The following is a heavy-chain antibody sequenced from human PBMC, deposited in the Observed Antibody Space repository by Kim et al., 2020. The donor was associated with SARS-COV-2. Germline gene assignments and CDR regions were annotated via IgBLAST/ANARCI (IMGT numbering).Heavy chain of an antibody. V-gene: IGHV1-18*04. CDR3: ARDRKITWFGEKGSYAFDI. J-gene: IGHJ3*02. D-gene: IGHD3-10*01. CDR2: ISAYNGNT. CDR1: GYTFTSYG. Sequence: ASVKVSCKASGYTFTSYGISWVRQAPGQGLEWMGWISAYNGNTNYAQKLQGRVTMTTDTSTSTAYMELRSLRSDDTAVYYCARDRKITWFGEKGSYAFDIWGQGTMVTVSS.